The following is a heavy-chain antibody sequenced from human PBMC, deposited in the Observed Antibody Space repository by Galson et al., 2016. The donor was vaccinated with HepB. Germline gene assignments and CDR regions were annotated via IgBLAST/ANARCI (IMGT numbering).Heavy chain of an antibody. Sequence: SVKVSCKASGYIFTDYFIHWVRQAPGQGLEWMGRSNSNSGGTNYAQKFQGRVSMTRDTSINTAYMELSSLTSDDTAVYYCARVRIRVSTPYYFGMDVWGQGTTVTVSS. D-gene: IGHD5/OR15-5a*01. V-gene: IGHV1-2*06. CDR1: GYIFTDYF. J-gene: IGHJ6*02. CDR2: SNSNSGGT. CDR3: ARVRIRVSTPYYFGMDV.